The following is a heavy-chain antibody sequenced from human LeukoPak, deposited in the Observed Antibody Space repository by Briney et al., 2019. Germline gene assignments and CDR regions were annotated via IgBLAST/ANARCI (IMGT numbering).Heavy chain of an antibody. V-gene: IGHV3-53*04. CDR2: IYSGGST. CDR1: GFTVNNNY. CDR3: RTVVSCGQNFVRDV. D-gene: IGHD2-21*01. J-gene: IGHJ6*02. Sequence: GGSLRLSCAASGFTVNNNYMYWVRQAPGKGLECVSVIYSGGSTKYADSVKGRFIVSRHNSENTLYLQLSCLRPEDTAEYYCRTVVSCGQNFVRDVWGQGTTVTVSS.